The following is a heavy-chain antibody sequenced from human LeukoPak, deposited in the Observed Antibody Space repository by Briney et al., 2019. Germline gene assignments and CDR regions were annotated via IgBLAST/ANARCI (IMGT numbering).Heavy chain of an antibody. J-gene: IGHJ4*02. V-gene: IGHV1-2*02. CDR1: GYTFTGYY. D-gene: IGHD5-12*01. CDR2: INPKSGGT. Sequence: GASVKVSCKASGYTFTGYYMHWVRQAPGQGLAGMGWINPKSGGTNYAQKFQGRVTMTRDTSISTAYMELSRLRSDDTAVYYCARDPGNSGYDSIDYWGQGTLVTVSS. CDR3: ARDPGNSGYDSIDY.